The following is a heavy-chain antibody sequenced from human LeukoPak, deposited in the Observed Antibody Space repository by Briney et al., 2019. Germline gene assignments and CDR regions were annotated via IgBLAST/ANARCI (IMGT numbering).Heavy chain of an antibody. V-gene: IGHV3-7*01. CDR2: IKQGGSEK. CDR3: ARPLDGYYYYGMDV. J-gene: IGHJ6*02. Sequence: SGGSLRLSCAASGFTFSSYWMSWVRQAPGKGLEWVANIKQGGSEKYYVDSVKGRFTISRDNAKNSLYLQMNSLRAEDTAVYYCARPLDGYYYYGMDVWGQGTTVTVSS. D-gene: IGHD1-1*01. CDR1: GFTFSSYW.